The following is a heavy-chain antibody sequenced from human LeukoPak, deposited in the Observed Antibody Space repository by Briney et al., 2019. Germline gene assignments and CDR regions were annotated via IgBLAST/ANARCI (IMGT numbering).Heavy chain of an antibody. CDR2: IYNTGST. V-gene: IGHV4-59*11. CDR3: AKDRRHRDGFDF. Sequence: SETLSLTCTVSGGSISDHYWSSIRQPPGKGLDWIGYIYNTGSTNYNPSLKSRVTMSLDTSKNQFSLKLSSVTAADTAIYYCAKDRRHRDGFDFWGQGTMVTVSS. D-gene: IGHD6-25*01. J-gene: IGHJ3*01. CDR1: GGSISDHY.